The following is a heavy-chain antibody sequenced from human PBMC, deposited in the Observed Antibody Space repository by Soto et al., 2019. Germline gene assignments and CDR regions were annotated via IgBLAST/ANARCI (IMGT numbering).Heavy chain of an antibody. CDR1: GFTFSSYS. CDR3: ARDLGSLRGDYYFDY. J-gene: IGHJ4*02. D-gene: IGHD3-16*01. Sequence: GGSLRLSCAASGFTFSSYSMNWVRQAPGKGLEWVSSISSSSSYIYYADSVKGRFTISRDNAKNSLYLQMNSLRAEDTAAYYCARDLGSLRGDYYFDYWGQGTLVTVSS. CDR2: ISSSSSYI. V-gene: IGHV3-21*01.